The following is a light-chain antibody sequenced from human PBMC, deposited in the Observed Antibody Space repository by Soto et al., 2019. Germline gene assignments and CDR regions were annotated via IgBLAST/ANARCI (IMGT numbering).Light chain of an antibody. CDR2: GAS. J-gene: IGKJ3*01. Sequence: EIVLTQSPDTLSLSPGERATLSCRAGQSVSSDYLVWYQQKPGQAPRLLIYGASRRATGIPDRFSGSGSGTDFILTISRLEPEDFAVYYCQHYDNSPPSVTFGPGTKVDIK. V-gene: IGKV3-20*01. CDR3: QHYDNSPPSVT. CDR1: QSVSSDY.